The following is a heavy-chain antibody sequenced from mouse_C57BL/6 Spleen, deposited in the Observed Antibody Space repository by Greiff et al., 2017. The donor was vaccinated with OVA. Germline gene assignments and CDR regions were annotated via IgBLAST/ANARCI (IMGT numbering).Heavy chain of an antibody. CDR1: GYTFTDYY. Sequence: VQLVESGAELVRPGASVKLSCKASGYTFTDYYINWVKQRPGQGLEWIARIYPGSGNTYYNEKFKGKATLTAEKSSSTAYMQLSSLTSEDSAVYFCARIGGYYGAWFAYWGQGTLVTVSA. CDR3: ARIGGYYGAWFAY. D-gene: IGHD2-3*01. J-gene: IGHJ3*01. V-gene: IGHV1-76*01. CDR2: IYPGSGNT.